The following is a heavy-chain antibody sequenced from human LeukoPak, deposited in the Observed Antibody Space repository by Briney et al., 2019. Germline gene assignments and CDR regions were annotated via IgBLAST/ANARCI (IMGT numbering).Heavy chain of an antibody. Sequence: ASVKVSCKASGGTFSSYAISWVRQAPGQGLEWMGRIIPILGIANYAQKFQGRVTITADKSTSTAYMELSSLRSEDTAVYYCVSLSYYYGSGSSLGYFDYWGQGTLVTVSS. CDR3: VSLSYYYGSGSSLGYFDY. J-gene: IGHJ4*02. CDR2: IIPILGIA. D-gene: IGHD3-10*01. V-gene: IGHV1-69*04. CDR1: GGTFSSYA.